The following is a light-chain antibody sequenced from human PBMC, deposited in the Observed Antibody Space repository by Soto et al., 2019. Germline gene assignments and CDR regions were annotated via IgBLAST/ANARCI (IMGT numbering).Light chain of an antibody. V-gene: IGLV2-11*01. CDR2: DVS. Sequence: QSALTQPRSVSGSPGQSVTISCTGTSSDVGGYNYVSWYQHHPGNAPKLMIYDVSKRPSGVPDRFSGSKSGNTASLTISGLQGEDEADYYCCSYAGRVFGGGTKVTVL. CDR1: SSDVGGYNY. J-gene: IGLJ3*02. CDR3: CSYAGRV.